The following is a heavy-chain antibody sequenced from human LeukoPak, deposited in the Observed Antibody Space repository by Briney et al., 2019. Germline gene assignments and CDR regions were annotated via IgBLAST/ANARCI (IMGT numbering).Heavy chain of an antibody. V-gene: IGHV1-46*01. J-gene: IGHJ4*02. Sequence: ASVKVSCKASGYTFTGYYMHWVRQAPGQGLEWMGIINPSGGSTSYAQKFQGRVTITRDMSTSTVYMELSSLRSEDTAVYYCARDQRYSSGWYAVVIKLSYFDYWGQGTLVTVSS. CDR1: GYTFTGYY. CDR3: ARDQRYSSGWYAVVIKLSYFDY. CDR2: INPSGGST. D-gene: IGHD6-19*01.